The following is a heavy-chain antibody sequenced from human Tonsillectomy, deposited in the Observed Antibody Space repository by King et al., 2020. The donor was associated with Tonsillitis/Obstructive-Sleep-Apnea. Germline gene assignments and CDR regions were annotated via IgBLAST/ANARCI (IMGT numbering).Heavy chain of an antibody. V-gene: IGHV5-51*01. D-gene: IGHD2-15*01. Sequence: VQLVESGAEVKKPGESLKISCKGSGHSFTSYWIGWVRQMPGKGLEWMGIIYPCYSDTRYSPSFHSHVTISVDKSISTAYLQWSSLKASDTAMYYCARRYCSGGSCYSGFDYWGQGTLVTVSS. J-gene: IGHJ4*02. CDR1: GHSFTSYW. CDR2: IYPCYSDT. CDR3: ARRYCSGGSCYSGFDY.